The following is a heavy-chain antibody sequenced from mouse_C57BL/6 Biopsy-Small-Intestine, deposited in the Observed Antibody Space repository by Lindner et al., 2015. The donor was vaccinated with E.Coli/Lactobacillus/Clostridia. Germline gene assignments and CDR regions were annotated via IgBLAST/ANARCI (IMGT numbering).Heavy chain of an antibody. J-gene: IGHJ4*01. CDR3: ARTDGYFAMDY. CDR2: IYPGGGYT. CDR1: GYTFTNYW. D-gene: IGHD2-3*01. Sequence: VQLQESGAELVRPGTSVKMSCKASGYTFTNYWIGWAKQRPGHGLEWIGDIYPGGGYTNYNEKFKGKATLTADKSSSTAYMQFSSLTPEDSAIYYCARTDGYFAMDYWGQGTSVTVSS. V-gene: IGHV1-63*01.